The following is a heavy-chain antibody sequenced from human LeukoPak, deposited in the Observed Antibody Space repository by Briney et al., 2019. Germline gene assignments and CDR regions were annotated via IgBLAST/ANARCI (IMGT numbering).Heavy chain of an antibody. D-gene: IGHD4-17*01. J-gene: IGHJ4*02. CDR2: ISGSGGST. CDR1: GFTFSSYA. CDR3: AKDRRSNGD. Sequence: AGGSLRLSCAASGFTFSSYAMSWVRQAPGKGVEWVSAISGSGGSTYHADSVKGRFTISRDNSKNTLYLQMNSLRAEHTAVYYCAKDRRSNGDWGQGTLVTVSS. V-gene: IGHV3-23*01.